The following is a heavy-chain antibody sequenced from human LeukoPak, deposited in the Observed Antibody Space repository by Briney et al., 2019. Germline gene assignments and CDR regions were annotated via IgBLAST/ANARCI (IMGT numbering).Heavy chain of an antibody. CDR3: AKSDAHES. J-gene: IGHJ4*02. V-gene: IGHV1-2*06. CDR1: GYTFIAYY. Sequence: ASVKVSCKASGYTFIAYYVQWGRQAPGHGLEWMGRINPNSGDTNYAQNFQGRVTMTRDTSISTAYMELSSLRSDDTAVYYCAKSDAHESWGQGTLVTVSA. CDR2: INPNSGDT.